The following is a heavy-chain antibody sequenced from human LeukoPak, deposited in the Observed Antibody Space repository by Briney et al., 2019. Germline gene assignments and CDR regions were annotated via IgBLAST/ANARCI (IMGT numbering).Heavy chain of an antibody. Sequence: SETLSLTCGVYNGSFNGYYWTWIRQPPGKWLEWIGSIYYTGSTYYNPSLKSRVTISVDTSKNQFSLKLSSVTAADTAVYYCARSNGWFFDYWGQGTLVIVSS. CDR1: NGSFNGYY. J-gene: IGHJ4*02. V-gene: IGHV4-34*01. D-gene: IGHD6-19*01. CDR3: ARSNGWFFDY. CDR2: IYYTGST.